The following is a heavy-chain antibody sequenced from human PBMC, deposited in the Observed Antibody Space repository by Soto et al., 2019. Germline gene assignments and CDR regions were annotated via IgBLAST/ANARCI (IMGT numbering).Heavy chain of an antibody. V-gene: IGHV1-18*01. J-gene: IGHJ5*02. D-gene: IGHD3-16*02. CDR1: GYTFTSYG. CDR3: SIEGRYDYIWGSYRQPGEGWFDP. CDR2: ISAYNGNT. Sequence: QVQLVQSGAEVKKPGASVTVSCKASGYTFTSYGISWVRQAPGQGLEWMGWISAYNGNTNYAQKLQGRVTMTTDTSTSTAYMELRSLRSDDTAVYYCSIEGRYDYIWGSYRQPGEGWFDPWGQGTLVTVSS.